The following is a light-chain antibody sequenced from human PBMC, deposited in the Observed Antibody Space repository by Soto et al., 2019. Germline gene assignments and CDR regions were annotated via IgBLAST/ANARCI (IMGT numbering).Light chain of an antibody. CDR1: QSISSW. J-gene: IGKJ1*01. CDR2: KAS. Sequence: DIQMTQSPSTLSASVGDRVTITCRASQSISSWLAWYQQKPGKAPKLLIYKASSLESGVPSRFSGSGSGTEFTLTISSLQPDDFATYYCQQYNKNPTFGQGTKVDIK. V-gene: IGKV1-5*03. CDR3: QQYNKNPT.